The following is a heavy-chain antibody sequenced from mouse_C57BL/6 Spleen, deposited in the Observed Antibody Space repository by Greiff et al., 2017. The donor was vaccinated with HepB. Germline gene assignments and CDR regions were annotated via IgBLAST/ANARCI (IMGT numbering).Heavy chain of an antibody. V-gene: IGHV1-42*01. CDR2: INPSTGGT. CDR1: GYSFTGYY. D-gene: IGHD2-1*01. J-gene: IGHJ1*03. Sequence: EVKLQESGPELVKPGASVKISCKASGYSFTGYYMNWVKQSPEKSLEWIGEINPSTGGTTYNQKFKAKATLTVDKSSSTAYMQLKSLTSEDSAVYYCARWKGSYYGNYGYFDVWGTGTTVTVSS. CDR3: ARWKGSYYGNYGYFDV.